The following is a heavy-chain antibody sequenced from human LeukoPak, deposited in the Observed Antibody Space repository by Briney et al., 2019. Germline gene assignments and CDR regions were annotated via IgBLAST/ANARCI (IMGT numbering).Heavy chain of an antibody. CDR2: ISSSSSYI. CDR1: GFTFTKYW. CDR3: ARRLGYCSGGSCAQDGMDV. Sequence: GDSLRLSCAASGFTFTKYWMTWVRQAPGKGLEWVSSISSSSSYIYYADSVKGRFTISRDNAKNSLYLQMNSLRAEDTAVYYCARRLGYCSGGSCAQDGMDVWGQGTTVTVSS. V-gene: IGHV3-21*01. J-gene: IGHJ6*02. D-gene: IGHD2-15*01.